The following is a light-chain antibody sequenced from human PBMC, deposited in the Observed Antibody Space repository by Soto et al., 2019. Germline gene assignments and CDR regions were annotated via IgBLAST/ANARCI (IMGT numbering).Light chain of an antibody. CDR3: QQYGGSPLT. V-gene: IGKV3-20*01. Sequence: EIVLTQAPGTLSLSPGESATLSCRASQSVSSSSLAWYQQKPGQAPRPLFFGVSNRAAGVPDRFGGSGSGTDFTLTISRLEPEDSAVYYCQQYGGSPLTFGGGTKVDIK. J-gene: IGKJ4*01. CDR1: QSVSSSS. CDR2: GVS.